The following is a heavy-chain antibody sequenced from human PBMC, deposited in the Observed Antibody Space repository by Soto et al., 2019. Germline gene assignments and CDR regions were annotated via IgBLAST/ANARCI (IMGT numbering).Heavy chain of an antibody. V-gene: IGHV3-48*01. J-gene: IGHJ4*02. D-gene: IGHD1-26*01. CDR1: GFTFNSYS. CDR3: AKSDGLVGATRGFLVY. CDR2: ISSSSSII. Sequence: GGSLRLSCAASGFTFNSYSMNWVRQAPGKGLEWVSYISSSSSIIYYTDSVRGRFTISRDNVENTLYLQMNSLRAEDTAVYYCAKSDGLVGATRGFLVYWGQGTLVTVSS.